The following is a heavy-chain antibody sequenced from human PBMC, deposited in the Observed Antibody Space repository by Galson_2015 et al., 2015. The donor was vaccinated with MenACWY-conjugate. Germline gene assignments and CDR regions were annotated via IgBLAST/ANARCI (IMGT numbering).Heavy chain of an antibody. J-gene: IGHJ4*02. CDR3: AKDRHPGGFWNFDY. V-gene: IGHV3-7*03. CDR1: GFRFSSQW. D-gene: IGHD1-1*01. CDR2: INEDGSDK. Sequence: SLRLSCAASGFRFSSQWLSWVRQAPGKGPECVASINEDGSDKSFMDSVKGRFTISRDNSQNSLSLQMNSLRVEDTAVYYCAKDRHPGGFWNFDYWGQGNLVTVSS.